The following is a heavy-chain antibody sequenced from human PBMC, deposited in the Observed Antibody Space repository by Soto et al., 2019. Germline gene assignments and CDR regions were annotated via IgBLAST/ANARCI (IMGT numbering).Heavy chain of an antibody. CDR3: ARALYYDSWGIDV. Sequence: SETLSLTCTVSGGSISSSSYYWGWIRQPPGKGLEWIGYIYYSGSTNYNPSLKSRVTISVDTSKNQFSLKLSSVTAADTAVYYCARALYYDSWGIDVWGKGTTVTVSS. V-gene: IGHV4-61*05. D-gene: IGHD3-9*01. CDR1: GGSISSSSYY. CDR2: IYYSGST. J-gene: IGHJ6*03.